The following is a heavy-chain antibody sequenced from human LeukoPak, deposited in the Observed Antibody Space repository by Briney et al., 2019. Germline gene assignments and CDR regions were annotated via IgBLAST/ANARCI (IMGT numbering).Heavy chain of an antibody. J-gene: IGHJ3*02. CDR2: ISSSGSTI. CDR3: ARARGLIAVAGSDAFDI. Sequence: GGSLRLSCAASGFTLSSYEMNWVRQAPGKGLEWVSYISSSGSTIYYADSVKGRFTISRDNAKNSLYLQMNSLRAEDTAVYYCARARGLIAVAGSDAFDIWGQGTMVTVSS. D-gene: IGHD6-19*01. V-gene: IGHV3-48*03. CDR1: GFTLSSYE.